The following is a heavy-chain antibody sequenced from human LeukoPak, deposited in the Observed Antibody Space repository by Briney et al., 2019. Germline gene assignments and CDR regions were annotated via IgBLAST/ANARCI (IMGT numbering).Heavy chain of an antibody. CDR2: ISWNSGSI. J-gene: IGHJ4*02. CDR1: GFTFDDYA. Sequence: GGSLRLSCAASGFTFDDYAMHWFRQAPGKGLEWVSGISWNSGSIGYADSVKGRFTISRDNAKNSLYLQMNSLRAEDMALYYCAKGYCSSTSCYAGSLDYWGQGTLVTVSS. CDR3: AKGYCSSTSCYAGSLDY. V-gene: IGHV3-9*03. D-gene: IGHD2-2*01.